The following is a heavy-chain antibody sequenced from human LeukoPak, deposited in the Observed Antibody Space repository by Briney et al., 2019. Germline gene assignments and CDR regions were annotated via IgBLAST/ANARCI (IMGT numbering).Heavy chain of an antibody. Sequence: PSQTLSLTCTVSGGSISSGSYYWSWIRQPAGKGLEWIGRIYTSGSTNYNPSLKSRVTISVDTSKNQFSLKLSSVTAADTAVYYCARALLSGGGGWDYWGQGTLVTVSS. CDR3: ARALLSGGGGWDY. CDR1: GGSISSGSYY. D-gene: IGHD6-19*01. J-gene: IGHJ4*02. V-gene: IGHV4-61*02. CDR2: IYTSGST.